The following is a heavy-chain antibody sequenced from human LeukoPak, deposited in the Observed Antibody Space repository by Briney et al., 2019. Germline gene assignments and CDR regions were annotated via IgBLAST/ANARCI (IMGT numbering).Heavy chain of an antibody. V-gene: IGHV3-30*04. J-gene: IGHJ4*02. CDR2: ISYDGSNK. Sequence: PGGSLRLSCAASGFTFSSYAMHWVRQAPGKGLEWVAVISYDGSNKYYADSVKGRFTISRDNSKNTLYLQMNSLRAEDTAVYYCARVSRSLWYRELGVDYRGQGTLVTVSS. CDR3: ARVSRSLWYRELGVDY. D-gene: IGHD3-10*01. CDR1: GFTFSSYA.